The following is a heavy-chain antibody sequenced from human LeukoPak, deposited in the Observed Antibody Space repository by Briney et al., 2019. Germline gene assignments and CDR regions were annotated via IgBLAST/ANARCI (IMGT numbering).Heavy chain of an antibody. CDR1: GFTFEDYG. CDR3: ATNRGYYYWAYMDV. J-gene: IGHJ6*03. D-gene: IGHD3-22*01. V-gene: IGHV3-20*04. Sequence: GGWLRLACAASGFTFEDYGMTSVRQARGKGLGWVSGITWNGGSTGYADSVNGRFTISRDNAKSSLYLQTSRLRAEDTALYYCATNRGYYYWAYMDVWGKGTTVTVSS. CDR2: ITWNGGST.